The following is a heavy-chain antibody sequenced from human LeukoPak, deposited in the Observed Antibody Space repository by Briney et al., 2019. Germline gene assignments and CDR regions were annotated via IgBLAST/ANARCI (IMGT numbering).Heavy chain of an antibody. CDR2: IYYSGST. D-gene: IGHD2-15*01. CDR1: GGSISSYY. V-gene: IGHV4-59*01. J-gene: IGHJ4*02. Sequence: KTSETLSLTCTVSGGSISSYYWSWIRQPPGKGLEWIGYIYYSGSTNYNPSLKSRVTISVDTSKNQFSLKLSSLTAADTAVYYFARISAVTHRGNSFDFWARGPRVTVPS. CDR3: ARISAVTHRGNSFDF.